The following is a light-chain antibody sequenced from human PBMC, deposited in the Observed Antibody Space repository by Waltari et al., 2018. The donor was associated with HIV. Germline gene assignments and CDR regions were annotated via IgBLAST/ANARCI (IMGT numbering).Light chain of an antibody. CDR1: SSDVGGYNY. CDR3: SSYTSSSTVV. V-gene: IGLV2-14*03. J-gene: IGLJ2*01. Sequence: QSALTQPASVSGSPGQSITISCTGTSSDVGGYNYVSWYQQHPGKAPTLMIYDVSNRPPGVSNRFSGSKSGNTASLTISGLQAEDEADYYCSSYTSSSTVVFGGGTKLTVL. CDR2: DVS.